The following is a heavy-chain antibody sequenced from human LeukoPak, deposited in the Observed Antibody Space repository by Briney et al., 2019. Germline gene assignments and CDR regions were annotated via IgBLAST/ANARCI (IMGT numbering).Heavy chain of an antibody. CDR2: IIPVLNIT. CDR1: GGTFSSSA. CDR3: ARDQGLTAPPPYGLDV. J-gene: IGHJ6*02. V-gene: IGHV1-69*04. D-gene: IGHD5-18*01. Sequence: SVKVSCKTSGGTFSSSAITWVRQAPGQGLEWMGRIIPVLNITTYAQKFQGSVTITADTSTSTVYMELSSLRSEETAVYYCARDQGLTAPPPYGLDVWGQGTTVVVSS.